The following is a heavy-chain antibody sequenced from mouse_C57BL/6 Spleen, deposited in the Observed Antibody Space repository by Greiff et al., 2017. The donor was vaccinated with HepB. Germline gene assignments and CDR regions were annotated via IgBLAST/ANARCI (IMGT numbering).Heavy chain of an antibody. V-gene: IGHV6-6*01. CDR2: IRNKANNHAT. J-gene: IGHJ2*01. CDR1: GFTFSDAW. D-gene: IGHD1-1*01. Sequence: EVQRVESGGGLVQPGGSMKLSCAASGFTFSDAWMDWVRQSPEKGLEWVAEIRNKANNHATYYAESVKGRFTISRDDSKSSVYLQMNSLRAEDTGIYYCTSTTVVAYYFDYWGQGTTLTVSS. CDR3: TSTTVVAYYFDY.